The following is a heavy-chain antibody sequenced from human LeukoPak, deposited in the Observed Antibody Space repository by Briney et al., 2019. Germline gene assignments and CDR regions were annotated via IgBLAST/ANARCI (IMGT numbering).Heavy chain of an antibody. CDR3: ARDRLLMVRGVIGLDWFDP. CDR1: GFTFSDYY. V-gene: IGHV3-11*01. Sequence: GGSLRLSCAASGFTFSDYYMSWIRQAPGKGLEWVSYISSSGSTIYYADSVKGRFTISRDNAKNSLYLQMNSLRAEDTAVYYCARDRLLMVRGVIGLDWFDPWGQGTLVTVSS. J-gene: IGHJ5*02. D-gene: IGHD3-10*01. CDR2: ISSSGSTI.